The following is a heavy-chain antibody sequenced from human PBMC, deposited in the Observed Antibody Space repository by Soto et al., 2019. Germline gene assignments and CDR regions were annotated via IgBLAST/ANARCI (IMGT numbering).Heavy chain of an antibody. CDR2: IYHSDSKT. CDR1: CYSFTIYW. CDR3: SIPDISTRCYGDTAYYVMEV. V-gene: IGHV5-51*01. J-gene: IGHJ6*02. D-gene: IGHD2-2*01. Sequence: GESLKISCQSSCYSFTIYWLGWVLQMPGKGLDCMGAIYHSDSKTTYSPSFQGQVTFSADNSIDTAYLQWTRLKASDTAVYYCSIPDISTRCYGDTAYYVMEVWGQRTTLTVSS.